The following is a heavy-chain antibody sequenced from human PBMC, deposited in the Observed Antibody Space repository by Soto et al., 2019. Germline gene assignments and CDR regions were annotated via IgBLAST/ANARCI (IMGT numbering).Heavy chain of an antibody. Sequence: SVKVSCKVSGGSFSSFSINWVRQARGQGFEWMGGIIPILGTANFTQKFQGRVTFTADESTTTAYMTLSSLTSEDTAIYYCTSFDSSGYHPQNKYWGPGTQVIVS. CDR3: TSFDSSGYHPQNKY. D-gene: IGHD3-22*01. CDR2: IIPILGTA. CDR1: GGSFSSFS. V-gene: IGHV1-69*13. J-gene: IGHJ4*02.